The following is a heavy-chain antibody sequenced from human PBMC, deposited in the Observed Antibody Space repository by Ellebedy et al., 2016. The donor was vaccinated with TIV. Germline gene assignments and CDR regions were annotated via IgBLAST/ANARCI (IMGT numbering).Heavy chain of an antibody. D-gene: IGHD3-10*01. V-gene: IGHV3-30-3*01. CDR3: AREEVDYYGSGSHFDY. CDR1: GFTFSSYA. Sequence: PGGSLRLSCAASGFTFSSYAMHWVRQAPGKGLEWVAVISYDGSNKYYADSVKGRFTISRDNSKNTLYLQMNSLRAEDTAVYYCAREEVDYYGSGSHFDYWGQGTLVTVSS. CDR2: ISYDGSNK. J-gene: IGHJ4*02.